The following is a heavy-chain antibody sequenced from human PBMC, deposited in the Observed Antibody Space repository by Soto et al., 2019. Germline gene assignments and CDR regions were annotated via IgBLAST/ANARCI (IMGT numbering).Heavy chain of an antibody. V-gene: IGHV1-69*01. J-gene: IGHJ4*02. D-gene: IGHD2-15*01. CDR2: IIPIFGTA. CDR1: GGTFSSYA. CDR3: ASGFLGYCSGGSCSSFDY. Sequence: QVQLVQSGAEVKKPGSSVKVSCKASGGTFSSYAISWVRQAPGQGLEWMGGIIPIFGTANYAQKFQGRVTITADEFTSTAYMELSSLRSEDTAVYYCASGFLGYCSGGSCSSFDYWGQGTLVTVSS.